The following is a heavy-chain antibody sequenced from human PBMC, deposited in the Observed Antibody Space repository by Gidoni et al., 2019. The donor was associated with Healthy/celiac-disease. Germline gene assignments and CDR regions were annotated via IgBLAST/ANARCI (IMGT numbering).Heavy chain of an antibody. D-gene: IGHD6-6*01. V-gene: IGHV3-33*08. J-gene: IGHJ4*02. CDR2: IWYDGSNK. CDR3: AREQYSSSSLDY. Sequence: QVQLVESGGGVVQPGRSLRLSCSASGFTFSSYGMHWVRQAPGKGREWVAVIWYDGSNKYYADSVKGRFTRSRDNSKNTLYLQMNSLRAEDTAVYYCAREQYSSSSLDYWGQGTLVTVSS. CDR1: GFTFSSYG.